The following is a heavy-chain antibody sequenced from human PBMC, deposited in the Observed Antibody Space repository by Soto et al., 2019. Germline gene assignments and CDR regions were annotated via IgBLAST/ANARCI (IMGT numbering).Heavy chain of an antibody. V-gene: IGHV1-69*02. CDR1: GGTFSSHN. Sequence: PVKGSCKGSGGTFSSHNISRGRQAPGQGLEWMGRIIPILGIANYAQKFQGRVTITADKSTSTAYMELSSLRSEDTAVYYCARTYSSSSSYIDYWGQGTLVTVSS. J-gene: IGHJ4*02. CDR3: ARTYSSSSSYIDY. D-gene: IGHD6-6*01. CDR2: IIPILGIA.